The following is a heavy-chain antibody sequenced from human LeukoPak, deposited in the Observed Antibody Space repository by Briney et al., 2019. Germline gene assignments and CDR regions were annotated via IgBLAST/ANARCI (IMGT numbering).Heavy chain of an antibody. J-gene: IGHJ4*02. CDR1: GFTLSSYT. D-gene: IGHD4-17*01. Sequence: PGGSLRLSCAASGFTLSSYTMHWVRQAPGKGLDWVSLIMYDGSNKYYTDSVKGRFTISRDNSKSTLYLQMNSLRAEDTAVYYCANLLDYGVDNSEFWGQGTLVTVSS. V-gene: IGHV3-30*04. CDR3: ANLLDYGVDNSEF. CDR2: IMYDGSNK.